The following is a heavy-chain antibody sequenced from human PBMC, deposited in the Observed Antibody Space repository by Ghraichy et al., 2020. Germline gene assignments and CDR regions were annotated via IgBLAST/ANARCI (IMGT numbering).Heavy chain of an antibody. V-gene: IGHV4-31*03. J-gene: IGHJ4*02. CDR2: IYYSGST. CDR1: GGSISSGGYY. CDR3: ARWDTVTTLGVDY. Sequence: TLSLTCTVSGGSISSGGYYWSWIRQHPGKGLEWIGYIYYSGSTYYNPSLKSRVTISVDTSKNQFSLKLSSVTAADTAVYYCARWDTVTTLGVDYWGQGTLVTVSS. D-gene: IGHD4-17*01.